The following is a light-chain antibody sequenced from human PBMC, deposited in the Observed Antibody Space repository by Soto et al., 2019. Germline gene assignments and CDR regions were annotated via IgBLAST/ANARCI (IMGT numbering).Light chain of an antibody. V-gene: IGLV2-23*02. CDR2: EVD. CDR3: CSYAGKGFSV. CDR1: SSDVGSYQL. Sequence: QSALTQPASVSGSPGQSITISCTGTSSDVGSYQLVSWYQQYPGKAPKLIMYEVDKRPSGISHRFSGSKSGNTASLTISWLQAEDQADYYCCSYAGKGFSVFGGGTKLTVL. J-gene: IGLJ3*02.